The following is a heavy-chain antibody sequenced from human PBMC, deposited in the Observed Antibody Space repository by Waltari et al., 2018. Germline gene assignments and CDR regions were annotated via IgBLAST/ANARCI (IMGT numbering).Heavy chain of an antibody. CDR2: VRRSGRT. CDR3: ARDRGRGLYLDS. V-gene: IGHV4-4*02. D-gene: IGHD2-15*01. CDR1: SDSMSSTDV. J-gene: IGHJ4*02. Sequence: QLQLQESGPGLVKPSGTLFLTCGVSSDSMSSTDVWNWVRQPPGKGLEWIGQVRRSGRTNYNPSFASRVTVAMDTYNNHCSLMLTSATAADTAVYFCARDRGRGLYLDSWGPGILVTVSP.